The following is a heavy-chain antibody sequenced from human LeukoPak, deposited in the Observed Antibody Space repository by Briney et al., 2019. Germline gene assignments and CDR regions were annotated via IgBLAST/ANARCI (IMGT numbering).Heavy chain of an antibody. CDR2: IWANGNDK. Sequence: PGRSLRLSCAASAFIFSHYGMHWVRQVPGKGLEWVAVIWANGNDKYYIDSVKGRFTVSRDSSKNTLYLQLNSLRADDTAVYYCATSMGGGNIDYWGQGTLVTVSS. V-gene: IGHV3-33*01. D-gene: IGHD3-16*01. CDR3: ATSMGGGNIDY. CDR1: AFIFSHYG. J-gene: IGHJ4*02.